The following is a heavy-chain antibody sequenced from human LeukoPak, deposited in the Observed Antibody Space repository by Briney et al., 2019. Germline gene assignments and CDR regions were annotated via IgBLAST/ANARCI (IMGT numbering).Heavy chain of an antibody. J-gene: IGHJ4*02. D-gene: IGHD2-8*02. CDR2: INPTGSYT. V-gene: IGHV1-46*01. Sequence: ASVKVSCKASGYTFTNYYMHWGRQAPGQGLEWVGLINPTGSYTNYAQKFRGRVTMTRDTSTTTVYMELSSLRSDDTAVYYCAREESGGYFDYWGQGTLVSVSS. CDR3: AREESGGYFDY. CDR1: GYTFTNYY.